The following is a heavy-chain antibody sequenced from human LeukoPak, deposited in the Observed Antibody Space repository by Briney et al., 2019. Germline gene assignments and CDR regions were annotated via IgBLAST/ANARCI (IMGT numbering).Heavy chain of an antibody. Sequence: GGSLRLSCAASGFTFSSYAMSWVRQAPGKGLEWASGISGGGDSTYYADSVKGRFTISRDNSKNTLYLQMNSLRAEDTAVYYCAKGYYYDSAGYYTVDYWGQGTLVTVSS. J-gene: IGHJ4*02. CDR1: GFTFSSYA. V-gene: IGHV3-23*01. D-gene: IGHD3-22*01. CDR3: AKGYYYDSAGYYTVDY. CDR2: ISGGGDST.